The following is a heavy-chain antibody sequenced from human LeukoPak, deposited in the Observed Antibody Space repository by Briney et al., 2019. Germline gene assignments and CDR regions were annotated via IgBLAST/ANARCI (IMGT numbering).Heavy chain of an antibody. CDR3: ARDLDMTTVTSDFDY. V-gene: IGHV1-46*01. D-gene: IGHD4-11*01. CDR1: GYTFSRQY. Sequence: ASVKVSCKASGYTFSRQYMHWVRQAPGQGLEWMGIINPSGGTTGYAQKFQGRVTMTRDTSTTTVYMELSSLRSEDTAVYYCARDLDMTTVTSDFDYWGQGTLVTVSS. J-gene: IGHJ4*02. CDR2: INPSGGTT.